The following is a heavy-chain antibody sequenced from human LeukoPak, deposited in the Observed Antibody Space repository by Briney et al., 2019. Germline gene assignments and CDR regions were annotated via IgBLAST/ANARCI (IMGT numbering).Heavy chain of an antibody. CDR1: GGSFSGYY. CDR3: ARVSLVHWFDP. CDR2: INHSGST. Sequence: SETLSLTCAVYGGSFSGYYWSWNRQPPGKGLEWIGEINHSGSTNYNPSLKSRVTMSVDTSKYQFSLRLSSVTAADTAVYYCARVSLVHWFDPWGQGTLVTVSS. V-gene: IGHV4-34*01. D-gene: IGHD1-26*01. J-gene: IGHJ5*02.